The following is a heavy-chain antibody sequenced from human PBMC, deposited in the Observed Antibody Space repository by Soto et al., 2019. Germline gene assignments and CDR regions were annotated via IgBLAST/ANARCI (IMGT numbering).Heavy chain of an antibody. CDR2: IYYSGST. CDR1: GGSISSYY. Sequence: QVQLQESGPGLVKPSETLSLTCTVSGGSISSYYWSWIRQPPGKGLEWIGYIYYSGSTNYNPSLTRRVTISVDTSKNQFSLKLSSVTAADTAVYYCAKSDGAYYGMDVWGQGTTVTVSS. CDR3: AKSDGAYYGMDV. J-gene: IGHJ6*02. D-gene: IGHD2-21*02. V-gene: IGHV4-59*08.